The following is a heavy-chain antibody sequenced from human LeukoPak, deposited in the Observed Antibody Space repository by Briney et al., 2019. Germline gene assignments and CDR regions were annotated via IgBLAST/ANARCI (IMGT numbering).Heavy chain of an antibody. D-gene: IGHD1-20*01. CDR3: ARRCLNCNDLRRDAFDI. CDR1: GFTFRRYG. V-gene: IGHV3-30*02. Sequence: PAGGSLRLSCEASGFTFRRYGIHWVRQAPGKGLEWVAFIRYDGNHKHYADSVKGRFTISRDNAKNSLYLQMNSLRAEDTAVYYCARRCLNCNDLRRDAFDIWGQGTMVTVSS. CDR2: IRYDGNHK. J-gene: IGHJ3*02.